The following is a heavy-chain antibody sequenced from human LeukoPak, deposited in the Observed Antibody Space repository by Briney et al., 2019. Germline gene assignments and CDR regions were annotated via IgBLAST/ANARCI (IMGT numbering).Heavy chain of an antibody. Sequence: KAGGSLRLSCAASGFTFSSYEMNWVRQAPGKGLEWVSAISGSGGSTYYADSVKGRFTISRDNSKNTLYLQMNSLRAEDTAVYYCAKTSGDGYNSYDAFDIWGQGTMVTVSS. CDR3: AKTSGDGYNSYDAFDI. CDR1: GFTFSSYE. CDR2: ISGSGGST. V-gene: IGHV3-23*01. J-gene: IGHJ3*02. D-gene: IGHD5-24*01.